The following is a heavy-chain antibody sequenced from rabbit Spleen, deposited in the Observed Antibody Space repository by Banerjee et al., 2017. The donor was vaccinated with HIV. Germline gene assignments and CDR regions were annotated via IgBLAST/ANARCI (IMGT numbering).Heavy chain of an antibody. V-gene: IGHV1S40*01. CDR3: ARAAYYHRNGYYTDYFNL. CDR2: IGTGNGNT. Sequence: QSLEESGGGLVQPEGSLTLTCKASGFDFSSNIMCWVRQAPGKGLEWIGCIGTGNGNTYYASWAKGRFTITKTSSTTVTLQVTSLTAADTATYFCARAAYYHRNGYYTDYFNLWGPGTLVTVS. CDR1: GFDFSSNI. J-gene: IGHJ4*01. D-gene: IGHD1-1*01.